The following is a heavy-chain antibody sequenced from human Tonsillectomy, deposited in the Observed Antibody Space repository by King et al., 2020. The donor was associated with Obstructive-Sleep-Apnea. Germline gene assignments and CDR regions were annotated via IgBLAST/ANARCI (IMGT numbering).Heavy chain of an antibody. Sequence: VQLVESGAGVKKPGSSVKLSCRASGGTFSSYAISWVRQAPGQGLEWMGRIIPIFVITNYAQKFQGRVTIVADKSTRTSYMEGISLRYDGTAVYYCATEPIGADHPRGTFDYWGQGTLVTVSS. CDR3: ATEPIGADHPRGTFDY. CDR2: IIPIFVIT. D-gene: IGHD5-12*01. V-gene: IGHV1-69*09. J-gene: IGHJ4*02. CDR1: GGTFSSYA.